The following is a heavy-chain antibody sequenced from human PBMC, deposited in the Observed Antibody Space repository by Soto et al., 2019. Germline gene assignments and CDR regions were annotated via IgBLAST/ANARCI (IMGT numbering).Heavy chain of an antibody. CDR2: INHRGGA. J-gene: IGHJ5*02. CDR3: VARGMTYDFLSVTHPFDX. V-gene: IGHV4-34*01. D-gene: IGHD3-3*01. Sequence: ASETLSLTCAAHNGSFTDYFWTWIRQSPGRGLEWIGEINHRGGATYNPSLRSRVTISIDTSKNHFSLSLRSLTAADTAVYYCVARGMTYDFLSVTHPFDXWGHGTLVTVSX. CDR1: NGSFTDYF.